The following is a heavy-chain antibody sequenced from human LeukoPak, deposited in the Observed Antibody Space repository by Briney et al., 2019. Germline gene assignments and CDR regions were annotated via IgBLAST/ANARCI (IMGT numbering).Heavy chain of an antibody. CDR1: GFTFSSYA. Sequence: PGGSLSLSCAASGFTFSSYAMHWVRQAPGKGLEWVAVIWYDGSNKYYADSVKGRFTISRDNSKNTLFLQMNSLRADDTAVYYCARGSFALGSGCSDWGQGTLVTVSS. V-gene: IGHV3-33*01. CDR3: ARGSFALGSGCSD. D-gene: IGHD6-19*01. J-gene: IGHJ4*02. CDR2: IWYDGSNK.